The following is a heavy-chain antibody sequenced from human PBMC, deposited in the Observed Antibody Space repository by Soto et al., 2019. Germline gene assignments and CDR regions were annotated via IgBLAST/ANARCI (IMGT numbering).Heavy chain of an antibody. CDR3: AMVDKYITPTPQDV. Sequence: QVQLVQSGDEVRKPGSSVKVSCKASGYIFVNYGIAWVRQAPGQGLEWMGWISPYSGNTHYASKVQGRLTMTTDTXXTTADTDLRSLAPDDTAVYYCAMVDKYITPTPQDVWAHGTTVTVSS. D-gene: IGHD5-12*01. CDR1: GYIFVNYG. J-gene: IGHJ6*02. CDR2: ISPYSGNT. V-gene: IGHV1-18*01.